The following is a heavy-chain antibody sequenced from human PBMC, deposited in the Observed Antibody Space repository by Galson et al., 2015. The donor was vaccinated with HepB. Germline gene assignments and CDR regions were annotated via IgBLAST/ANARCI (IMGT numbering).Heavy chain of an antibody. CDR1: GFTFRDYA. Sequence: SLRLSCAASGFTFRDYAMSWVRQAPGKGLEWVSSVTASVGSAYYADSVKGRFTISRDNSKNTLYLQMSSLRVEDTAVYYCAKPVTKGGVNGPFDIWGQGTTVTVSS. D-gene: IGHD3-16*01. CDR2: VTASVGSA. V-gene: IGHV3-23*01. CDR3: AKPVTKGGVNGPFDI. J-gene: IGHJ3*02.